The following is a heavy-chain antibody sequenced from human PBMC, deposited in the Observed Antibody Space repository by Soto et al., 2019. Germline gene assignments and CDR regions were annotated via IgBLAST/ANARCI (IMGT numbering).Heavy chain of an antibody. Sequence: QVQLVQSGAAVKKPGSSVKVSCKASGGTFSSYAISWVRQAPGQGLERMGGIIPIFGTANYAQKFQGRVTITADESTSTAYMAMRSLRSEATAVYYCARVWLWPENYYYYGMDVWGQGTTVTVSS. CDR1: GGTFSSYA. CDR3: ARVWLWPENYYYYGMDV. D-gene: IGHD6-19*01. J-gene: IGHJ6*02. V-gene: IGHV1-69*12. CDR2: IIPIFGTA.